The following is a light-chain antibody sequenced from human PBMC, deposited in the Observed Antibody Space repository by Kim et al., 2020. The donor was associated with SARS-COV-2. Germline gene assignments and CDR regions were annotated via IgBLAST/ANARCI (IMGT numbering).Light chain of an antibody. Sequence: DVVMTQSPLSLPVTLGQPASISCRSSRSLVHSDGNTYLNWFQQRPGQSPRRLIYEVSNRDSGVPDRFSGSGSGTDFTLKISRVEAEDIGVYYCMQGTLWLPGYTFGQGTKLEI. CDR3: MQGTLWLPGYT. CDR1: RSLVHSDGNTY. J-gene: IGKJ2*01. CDR2: EVS. V-gene: IGKV2-30*02.